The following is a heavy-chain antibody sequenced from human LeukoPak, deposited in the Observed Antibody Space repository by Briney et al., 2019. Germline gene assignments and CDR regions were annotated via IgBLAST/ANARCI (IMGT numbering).Heavy chain of an antibody. CDR2: IYSGGST. D-gene: IGHD3-10*01. CDR1: GFTVSSNY. CDR3: TSPRLWFGELIL. J-gene: IGHJ4*02. Sequence: AGRSLRLSCAASGFTVSSNYMSRGRQAPGKGLKWISVIYSGGSTYYADSVKGTFTITRDNSKNTLYLQMNRLRAEDTAVYYCTSPRLWFGELILWGQGTLVTVSS. V-gene: IGHV3-66*01.